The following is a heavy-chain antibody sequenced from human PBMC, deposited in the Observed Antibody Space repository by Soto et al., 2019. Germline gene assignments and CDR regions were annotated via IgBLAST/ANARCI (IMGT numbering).Heavy chain of an antibody. CDR2: IDSDESST. CDR3: ARSLGSKNAFDI. CDR1: GFTFTSDW. V-gene: IGHV3-74*01. Sequence: GGSLRLSCAASGFTFTSDWMHWFRQAPGKGLEWVSRIDSDESSTNYADSVKGRFTISRDNVKNTLYLQMNSLRAEDTAIYYCARSLGSKNAFDIWGPGTKVTV. D-gene: IGHD3-16*01. J-gene: IGHJ3*02.